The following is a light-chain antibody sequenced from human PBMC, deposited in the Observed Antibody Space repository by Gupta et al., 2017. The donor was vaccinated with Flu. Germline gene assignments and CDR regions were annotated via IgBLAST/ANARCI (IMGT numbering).Light chain of an antibody. V-gene: IGLV1-44*01. Sequence: QSVLTQPPSASGPPGQRVSISCSGSSSNIGSSPVSWYQQLPGTAPKLLIYEDSQRPSGGPDRFSGSKSGPSASLAISGLQADDEADYFCAVWDDSVNGPGVFGGGTKLTVL. J-gene: IGLJ3*02. CDR3: AVWDDSVNGPGV. CDR2: EDS. CDR1: SSNIGSSP.